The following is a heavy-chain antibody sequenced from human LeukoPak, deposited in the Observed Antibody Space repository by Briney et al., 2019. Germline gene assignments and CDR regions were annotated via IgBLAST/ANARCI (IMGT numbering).Heavy chain of an antibody. CDR2: IYYSGST. D-gene: IGHD4-17*01. Sequence: PSETLSLTCTVSGGSISSYYWSWIRQPPGKGLEWIGYIYYSGSTNYNPSLKSRVTISVDTSKNQFSLKLSSVTAADTAVYYCARDRRDYEVGYYYYYGMDVWGQGTTVTVSS. J-gene: IGHJ6*02. CDR3: ARDRRDYEVGYYYYYGMDV. CDR1: GGSISSYY. V-gene: IGHV4-59*01.